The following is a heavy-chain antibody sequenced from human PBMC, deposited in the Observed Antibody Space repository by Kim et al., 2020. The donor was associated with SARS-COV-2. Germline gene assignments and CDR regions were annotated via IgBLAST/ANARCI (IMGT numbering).Heavy chain of an antibody. J-gene: IGHJ2*01. CDR1: GFTFSSYS. D-gene: IGHD3-22*01. CDR3: ARTYYDNSGYYLANYF. CDR2: ISTSSSVI. Sequence: GGSLRLSCVASGFTFSSYSMNWVRQGPGTGLQWVAHISTSSSVINYADSVKGRFTISRDNAKNSLYLQMNSLRVEDTAFYYCARTYYDNSGYYLANYF. V-gene: IGHV3-48*04.